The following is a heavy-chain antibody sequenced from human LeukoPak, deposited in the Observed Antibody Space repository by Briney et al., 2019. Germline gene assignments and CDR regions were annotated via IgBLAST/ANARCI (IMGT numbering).Heavy chain of an antibody. J-gene: IGHJ6*02. Sequence: GESLRLSCAASGFTFSSYAMSWVRQTPGKGLEWVSAISGSGGSTYYADSVKGRFTISRDNSKNTLYLQMNSLRAEDTAVYYCAKDHSAVAGYYGMDVWGQGTTVTVSS. V-gene: IGHV3-23*01. D-gene: IGHD6-19*01. CDR3: AKDHSAVAGYYGMDV. CDR1: GFTFSSYA. CDR2: ISGSGGST.